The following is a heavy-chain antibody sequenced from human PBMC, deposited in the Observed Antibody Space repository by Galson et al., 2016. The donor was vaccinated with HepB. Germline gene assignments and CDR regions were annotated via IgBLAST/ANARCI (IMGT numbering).Heavy chain of an antibody. CDR3: GRTHSSGWYAGDK. J-gene: IGHJ4*02. Sequence: SVKVSCKASGYTFRSYGISWVRQAPGQGLEWMGWISAYDGAPKYAQKFQGRVTMTTDTSTSTAYMELRRLRSDDTAMYYCGRTHSSGWYAGDKWGQGTLVTVSS. V-gene: IGHV1-18*04. D-gene: IGHD6-13*01. CDR2: ISAYDGAP. CDR1: GYTFRSYG.